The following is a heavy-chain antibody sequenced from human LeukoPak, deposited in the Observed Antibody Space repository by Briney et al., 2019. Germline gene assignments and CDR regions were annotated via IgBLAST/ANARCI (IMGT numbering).Heavy chain of an antibody. Sequence: ASVKVSCKVSGYTLTELSVHWVRQAPGQGLEWMGWINPNSGGTNYAQKFQGRVTMTRDTSISTAYMELSRLRSDDTAVYYRARDRSGRSSSSYGYWGQGTLVTVSS. CDR3: ARDRSGRSSSSYGY. J-gene: IGHJ4*02. V-gene: IGHV1-2*02. CDR2: INPNSGGT. D-gene: IGHD6-6*01. CDR1: GYTLTELS.